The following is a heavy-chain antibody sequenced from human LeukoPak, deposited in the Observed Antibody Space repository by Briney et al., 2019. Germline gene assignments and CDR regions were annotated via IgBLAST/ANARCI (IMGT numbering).Heavy chain of an antibody. CDR3: ARAGTSGDRSFDY. J-gene: IGHJ4*02. CDR1: GFTLSTYA. D-gene: IGHD2-21*02. Sequence: GGSLRLSCAASGFTLSTYAMSWVRQTPGKGLEWMGIIYPGDSDTRYSPSFQGQVTISADKSITTAYLQWNSLKASDTAMYYCARAGTSGDRSFDYWGQGTLVTVPS. V-gene: IGHV5-51*01. CDR2: IYPGDSDT.